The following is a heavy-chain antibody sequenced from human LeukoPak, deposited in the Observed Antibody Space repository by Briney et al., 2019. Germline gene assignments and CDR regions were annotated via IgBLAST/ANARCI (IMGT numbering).Heavy chain of an antibody. J-gene: IGHJ4*02. Sequence: PSETLSLTCTVSGGSISSYYWSWIRQPPGKGLEWIGYIYYSGSTNYNPSLKSRVTISVDTSKNQFSLKLSSVTAADTAVYYCARVPSSGWRSVFDYWGQGTLVTVSS. D-gene: IGHD6-19*01. CDR1: GGSISSYY. V-gene: IGHV4-59*01. CDR2: IYYSGST. CDR3: ARVPSSGWRSVFDY.